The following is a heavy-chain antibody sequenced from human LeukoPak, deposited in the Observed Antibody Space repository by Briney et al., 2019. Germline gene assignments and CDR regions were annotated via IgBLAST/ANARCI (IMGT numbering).Heavy chain of an antibody. V-gene: IGHV4-30-2*01. CDR1: GGSISSGGYS. Sequence: SETLSLTCAVSGGSISSGGYSWSWIRQPPGKGLEWIGYIYHSGSTYYNPSLKSRVTISVDRSKNQFSLKLSSVTAADTAVYYCARGCLQMFEYYFDYWGQGTLVTVSS. D-gene: IGHD5-24*01. J-gene: IGHJ4*02. CDR2: IYHSGST. CDR3: ARGCLQMFEYYFDY.